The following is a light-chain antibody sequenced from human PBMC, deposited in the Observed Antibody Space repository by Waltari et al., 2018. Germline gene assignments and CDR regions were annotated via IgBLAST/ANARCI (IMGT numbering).Light chain of an antibody. CDR3: CSYVGLGTYV. CDR1: SSDAGNYNL. Sequence: QSGLAQPASASGSPGQSITLTCPGTSSDAGNYNLVPRYQQRPGKAPRLLIYEVTKRAPGTSDRFSASKSGNTASLSISGLQAQEDEADYYCCSYVGLGTYVFGTGTKVTV. CDR2: EVT. V-gene: IGLV2-23*02. J-gene: IGLJ1*01.